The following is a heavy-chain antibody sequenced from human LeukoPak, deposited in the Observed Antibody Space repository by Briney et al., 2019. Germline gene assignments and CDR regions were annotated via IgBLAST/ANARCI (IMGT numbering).Heavy chain of an antibody. D-gene: IGHD1-14*01. Sequence: GGSLRLSCAASGFTFSNAWMSWVRQAPGKGLEWVGRIKSKTDGGTTDYAAPVKGRFTISRDNAKNTLYLQMNSLRAEDTAVYYCARDFMYNVNCAGCWGQGTLVTVSS. V-gene: IGHV3-15*05. CDR2: IKSKTDGGTT. CDR1: GFTFSNAW. CDR3: ARDFMYNVNCAGC. J-gene: IGHJ4*02.